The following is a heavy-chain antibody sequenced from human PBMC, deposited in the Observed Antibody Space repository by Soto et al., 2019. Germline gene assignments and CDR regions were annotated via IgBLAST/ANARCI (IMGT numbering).Heavy chain of an antibody. Sequence: QVQLVQSGAEVKKPGASVKVSCKASGYTFTNYGISWVRQAPGQGLEWMGWIRAYKGNTNYAQKLQGRVTMTTDTSTRTAHKERRSLRYDDTAEYYRARDGDQGENYHYYGMDVWGQGTTVNVSS. V-gene: IGHV1-18*01. CDR3: ARDGDQGENYHYYGMDV. CDR2: IRAYKGNT. D-gene: IGHD2-21*02. CDR1: GYTFTNYG. J-gene: IGHJ6*02.